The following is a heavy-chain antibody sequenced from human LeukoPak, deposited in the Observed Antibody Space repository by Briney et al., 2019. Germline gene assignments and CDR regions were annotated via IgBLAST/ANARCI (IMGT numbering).Heavy chain of an antibody. Sequence: SETLSLTCTVSGGSISSSSYYWGWIRQPPGKGLEWIGSIYYSGSTYYNPSLKSRVTISVDTSKNQFSLKLSSVTAADTAVYSCARDHGGNSLFDYWGQGTLVTVSS. D-gene: IGHD4-23*01. J-gene: IGHJ4*01. CDR1: GGSISSSSYY. CDR2: IYYSGST. CDR3: ARDHGGNSLFDY. V-gene: IGHV4-39*07.